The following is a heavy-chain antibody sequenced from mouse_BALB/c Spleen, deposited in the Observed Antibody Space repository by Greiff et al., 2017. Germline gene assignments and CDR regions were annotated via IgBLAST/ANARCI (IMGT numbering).Heavy chain of an antibody. Sequence: VQLKQSGAELVKPGASVKLSCTASGFNIKYTYMHWVKQRPEQGLEWIGRIDPANGNTKYDPKFQGKATITADTSSNTAYLQLSSLTSEDTAVYYCARGYTPYWYFDVWGAGTTVTVSS. J-gene: IGHJ1*01. D-gene: IGHD2-2*01. V-gene: IGHV14-3*02. CDR1: GFNIKYTY. CDR3: ARGYTPYWYFDV. CDR2: IDPANGNT.